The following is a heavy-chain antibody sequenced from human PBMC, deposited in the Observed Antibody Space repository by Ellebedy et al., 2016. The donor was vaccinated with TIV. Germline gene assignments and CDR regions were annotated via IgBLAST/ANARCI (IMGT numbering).Heavy chain of an antibody. CDR3: AKDSGRVVTARFDL. D-gene: IGHD6-6*01. CDR1: GFTFSSYW. Sequence: PGGSLRLSCAASGFTFSSYWMSWVRQAPGKGLEWVANIKQDGSEKYYVDSVKGRFTISRDNSKNTLYLQMNSLRDEDTAVYYCAKDSGRVVTARFDLWGQGARVIVSS. CDR2: IKQDGSEK. J-gene: IGHJ5*02. V-gene: IGHV3-7*03.